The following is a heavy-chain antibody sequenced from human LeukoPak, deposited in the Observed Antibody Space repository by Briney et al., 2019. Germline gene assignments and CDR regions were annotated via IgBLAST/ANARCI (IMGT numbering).Heavy chain of an antibody. CDR1: GGSISSSSYN. J-gene: IGHJ4*02. CDR3: ARESITMVRGLIDY. D-gene: IGHD3-10*01. CDR2: IYYSGST. V-gene: IGHV4-39*07. Sequence: PSETLSLTCTVSGGSISSSSYNWGWIRQPPGKGLEWIGSIYYSGSTYYNPSLKSRVTISVDTSKNQFSLKLSSVTAADTAVYYCARESITMVRGLIDYWGQGTLVTVSS.